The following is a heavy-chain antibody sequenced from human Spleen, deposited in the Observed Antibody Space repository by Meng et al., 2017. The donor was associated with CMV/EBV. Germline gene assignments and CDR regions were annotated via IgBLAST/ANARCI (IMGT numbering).Heavy chain of an antibody. CDR3: ARDMTGYESAFDH. CDR1: EFTFSSYS. V-gene: IGHV3-21*01. J-gene: IGHJ4*02. CDR2: ISSTSSYI. D-gene: IGHD2-15*01. Sequence: GESLKISCAASEFTFSSYSMNWVRQAPGKGLEWVSSISSTSSYIYYADSVKGRFTISRDNAKNTLYLQMNSLRAEDTAVYYCARDMTGYESAFDHWGQGTVVTVSS.